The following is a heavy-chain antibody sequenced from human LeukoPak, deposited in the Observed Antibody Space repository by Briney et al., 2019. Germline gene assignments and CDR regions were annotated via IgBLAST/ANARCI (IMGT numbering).Heavy chain of an antibody. CDR2: ISYDGSNK. V-gene: IGHV3-30*18. CDR1: GFTFSSFG. Sequence: GGSPRLSCAASGFTFSSFGMHWVRQAPGKGLEWVAVISYDGSNKYYADSVKGRFTISRDNSKNTLYLQMNSLKSEDTAVYYCAKDSTTLTLTFDYWGQGTLVTVSS. J-gene: IGHJ4*02. D-gene: IGHD4-11*01. CDR3: AKDSTTLTLTFDY.